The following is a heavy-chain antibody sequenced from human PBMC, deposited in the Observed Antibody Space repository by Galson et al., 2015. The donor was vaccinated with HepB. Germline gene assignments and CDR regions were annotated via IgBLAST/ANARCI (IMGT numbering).Heavy chain of an antibody. V-gene: IGHV3-33*08. CDR3: ARDRQQLGVFDY. Sequence: SLRLSCAASGFTFSSYGMHWVRQAPGKGLEWVAVIWYDGSNKYYADSVKGRFTISRDNSKNTLYLQMNSLRAEDTAVYYCARDRQQLGVFDYWGQGTLVTVSS. CDR2: IWYDGSNK. D-gene: IGHD6-13*01. J-gene: IGHJ4*02. CDR1: GFTFSSYG.